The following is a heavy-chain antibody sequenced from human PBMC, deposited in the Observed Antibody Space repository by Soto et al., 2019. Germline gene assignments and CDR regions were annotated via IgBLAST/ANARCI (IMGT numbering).Heavy chain of an antibody. D-gene: IGHD2-21*02. Sequence: SETLSLTCTVSGGSINRGGYYWTWIRQHPGKGLEWIGTVYYSGSTNYNPSLKSRVTISVDTSKNQFSLKLSSVSAADTAVYYCARGAGGNFYFDYWGQGTLVTVSS. V-gene: IGHV4-31*03. CDR2: VYYSGST. J-gene: IGHJ4*02. CDR1: GGSINRGGYY. CDR3: ARGAGGNFYFDY.